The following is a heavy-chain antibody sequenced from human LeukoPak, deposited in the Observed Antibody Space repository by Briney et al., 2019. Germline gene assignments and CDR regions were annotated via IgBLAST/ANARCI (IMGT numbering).Heavy chain of an antibody. CDR1: GDTFSSYA. D-gene: IGHD1-26*01. CDR2: IIPISGTA. CDR3: ARGGNSGSHNWFDP. V-gene: IGHV1-69*15. Sequence: GASVKVSCKASGDTFSSYAIRWVRQAPGQGLEWMGRIIPISGTANYAQKFQGRVTITADESTSTAYMELSSLRSEDTAVYYCARGGNSGSHNWFDPWGQGTLVTVSS. J-gene: IGHJ5*02.